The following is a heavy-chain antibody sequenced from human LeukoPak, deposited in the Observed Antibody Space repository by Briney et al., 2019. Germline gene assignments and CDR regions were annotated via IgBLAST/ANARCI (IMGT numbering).Heavy chain of an antibody. CDR2: ISGSGGST. CDR1: GFTFNTYA. D-gene: IGHD4-17*01. V-gene: IGHV3-23*01. CDR3: AKDRQNHYGYFDY. Sequence: PGGSLRLSCTASGFTFNTYAMSWVRQAPGKGLEWVSAISGSGGSTYYADSVKGRFTISRDNSKNTLYLQMNSLRAEDTAVYYCAKDRQNHYGYFDYWGQGTLVTVSS. J-gene: IGHJ4*02.